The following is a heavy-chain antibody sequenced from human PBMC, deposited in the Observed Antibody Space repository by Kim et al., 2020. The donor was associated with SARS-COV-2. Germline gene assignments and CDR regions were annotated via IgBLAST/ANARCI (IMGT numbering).Heavy chain of an antibody. Sequence: SETLSLTCTVSGGSISSGGYYWSWIRQHPGKGLEWIGYIYYSGSTYYNPSLKSRVTISVDTSKNQFSLKLSSVTAADTAVYYCARGGHSSGYPDYWGQGTLVTVSS. CDR1: GGSISSGGYY. V-gene: IGHV4-31*02. D-gene: IGHD3-22*01. CDR3: ARGGHSSGYPDY. CDR2: IYYSGST. J-gene: IGHJ4*02.